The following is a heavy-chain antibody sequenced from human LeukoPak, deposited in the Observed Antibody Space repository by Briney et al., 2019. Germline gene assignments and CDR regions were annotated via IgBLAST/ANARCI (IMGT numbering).Heavy chain of an antibody. Sequence: SETLSLTCAVYGVSFSGYYWSWIRQPPGKGLEWIGEINHSGGTNYNPSLKSRVTISVDTSENQFSLKLSSVTAADTAVYYCARSLFRGFDPWGQGTLVTVSS. CDR1: GVSFSGYY. D-gene: IGHD5-24*01. V-gene: IGHV4-34*01. CDR3: ARSLFRGFDP. CDR2: INHSGGT. J-gene: IGHJ5*02.